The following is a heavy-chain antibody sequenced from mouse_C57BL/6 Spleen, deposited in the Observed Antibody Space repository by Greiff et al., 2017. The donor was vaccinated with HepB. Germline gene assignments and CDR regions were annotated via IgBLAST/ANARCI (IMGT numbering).Heavy chain of an antibody. V-gene: IGHV7-3*01. D-gene: IGHD1-1*01. CDR1: GFTFTDYY. J-gene: IGHJ3*01. CDR2: IRNKANGYTT. Sequence: EVKLVESGGGLVQPGGSLSLSYAASGFTFTDYYMSWVRQPPGKALEWLGFIRNKANGYTTEYSASVKGRFTISRDNSQSILYLQMNALRAEDSATYYCASLYGSTSFAYWGQGTLVTVSA. CDR3: ASLYGSTSFAY.